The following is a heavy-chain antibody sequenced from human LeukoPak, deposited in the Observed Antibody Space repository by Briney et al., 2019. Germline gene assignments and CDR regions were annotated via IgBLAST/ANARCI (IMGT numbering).Heavy chain of an antibody. J-gene: IGHJ5*02. D-gene: IGHD3-22*01. CDR2: IYYSGST. CDR3: ARDVSYHDSSTSPRGWFDP. Sequence: PSETLSLTCTVSGGSISSSSYYWSWIRQPPGKGLEWIGYIYYSGSTNYNPSLKSRVTISVDTSKNQFSLKLTSVTAADTAVYFCARDVSYHDSSTSPRGWFDPWGQGALVTVSS. CDR1: GGSISSSSYY. V-gene: IGHV4-61*05.